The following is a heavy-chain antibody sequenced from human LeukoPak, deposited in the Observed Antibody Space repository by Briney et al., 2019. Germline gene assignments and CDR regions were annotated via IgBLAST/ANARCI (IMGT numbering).Heavy chain of an antibody. CDR2: INHSGST. J-gene: IGHJ4*02. CDR3: ARRVTYYYGSGTMAYFDY. CDR1: GGSFSGYY. V-gene: IGHV4-34*01. D-gene: IGHD3-10*01. Sequence: SETLSLTCAVYGGSFSGYYWSWIRQPPGKGLEWIGEINHSGSTNYSPSLKSRVTISVDTSKNQFSLKLSSVTAADTAVYYCARRVTYYYGSGTMAYFDYWGQGTLVTVSS.